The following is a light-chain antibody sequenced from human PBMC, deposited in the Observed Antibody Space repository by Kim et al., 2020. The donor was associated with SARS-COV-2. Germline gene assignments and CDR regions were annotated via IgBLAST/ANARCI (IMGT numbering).Light chain of an antibody. CDR1: QSISTY. J-gene: IGKJ4*01. CDR2: AAS. V-gene: IGKV1-39*01. Sequence: DIQMTQSPSSLSASVGDRVTIACRASQSISTYLNWYQQKPGKAPKLLIYAASSLQSGVPSRFSGSGSGTDFTLTISSLQPEDFATYYCQQHHNTPPLTFGGGTKVDIK. CDR3: QQHHNTPPLT.